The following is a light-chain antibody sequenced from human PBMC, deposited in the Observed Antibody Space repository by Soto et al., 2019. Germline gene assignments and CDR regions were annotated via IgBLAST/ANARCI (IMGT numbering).Light chain of an antibody. CDR2: DDD. J-gene: IGLJ1*01. Sequence: QSVLTQPPSVSGAPGQRVTISCAGSRSNIGAGYDVHWYRQLPGTAPKLLIYDDDKRPSGIPDRFSGSKSGTSATLGITGFQTGDEADYYCGSWDSSLSAYVFGTGTKLTVL. V-gene: IGLV1-51*01. CDR3: GSWDSSLSAYV. CDR1: RSNIGAGYD.